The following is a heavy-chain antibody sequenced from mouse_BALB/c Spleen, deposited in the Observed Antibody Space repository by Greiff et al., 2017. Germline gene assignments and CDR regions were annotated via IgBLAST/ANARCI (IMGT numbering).Heavy chain of an antibody. CDR2: INPDSSTI. Sequence: EVQLVESGGGLVQPGGSLKLSCAASGFAFSRYWMSWVRQAPGQGLEWIGEINPDSSTINYTPSLKDKFIIARDNAKNTLYLQMSKVKSEDTALYYSARHGWEGYAMDYWGQGTSVTVSS. D-gene: IGHD1-2*01. CDR3: ARHGWEGYAMDY. CDR1: GFAFSRYW. J-gene: IGHJ4*01. V-gene: IGHV4-1*02.